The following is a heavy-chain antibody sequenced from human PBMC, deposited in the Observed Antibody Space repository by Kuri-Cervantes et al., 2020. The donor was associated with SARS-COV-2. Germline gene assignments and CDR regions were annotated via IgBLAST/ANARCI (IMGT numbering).Heavy chain of an antibody. J-gene: IGHJ6*02. Sequence: GESLKISCAASGFPFSRYAMHWGRQAPGKGLEWVAVISYDGSNKYYADSVKGRFTISRDNPKNTLYLQMNSLRADDTAVYYCARDQGLYSSSSHPEGYYSGMDVWGQGTTVTVSS. D-gene: IGHD6-6*01. CDR1: GFPFSRYA. V-gene: IGHV3-30-3*01. CDR2: ISYDGSNK. CDR3: ARDQGLYSSSSHPEGYYSGMDV.